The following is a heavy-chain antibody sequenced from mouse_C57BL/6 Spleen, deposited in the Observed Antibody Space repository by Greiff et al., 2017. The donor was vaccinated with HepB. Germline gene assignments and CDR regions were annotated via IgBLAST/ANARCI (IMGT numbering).Heavy chain of an antibody. CDR2: ILPGSGNT. J-gene: IGHJ3*01. Sequence: VKLVESGAELMKPGASVKLSCKATGYTFTGYWIEWVKQRPGHGLEWIGEILPGSGNTNYNEKFKGKATFTADTSSNTAYMQLSSLTTEDSAIYSCARGLPSAYWGQGTLVTVSA. D-gene: IGHD2-4*01. V-gene: IGHV1-9*01. CDR1: GYTFTGYW. CDR3: ARGLPSAY.